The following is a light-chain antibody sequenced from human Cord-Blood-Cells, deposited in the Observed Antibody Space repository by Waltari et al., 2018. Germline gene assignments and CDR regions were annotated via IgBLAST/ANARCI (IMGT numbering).Light chain of an antibody. Sequence: SALTQPASVSGSPGQSISISCTGTSSHVGGYNYVPWYQQHPGKAPKLMIYDVSNRPSGVSNRFSGSKSGNTASLTISGLQAEDEADYYCSSYTSSSTWVFGGGTKLTVL. CDR1: SSHVGGYNY. J-gene: IGLJ3*02. V-gene: IGLV2-14*01. CDR3: SSYTSSSTWV. CDR2: DVS.